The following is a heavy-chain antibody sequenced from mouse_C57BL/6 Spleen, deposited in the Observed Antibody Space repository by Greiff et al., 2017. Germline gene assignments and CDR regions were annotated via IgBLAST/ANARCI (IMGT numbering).Heavy chain of an antibody. CDR1: GYTFTSYW. V-gene: IGHV1-74*01. CDR3: EIQDSSGYGFDY. CDR2: FHPSDSDT. Sequence: VQLQQPGAELVKPGASVKVSCKASGYTFTSYWMHWVKQRPGQGLEWIGRFHPSDSDTNYNQKFKGKATLTVDKSSSTADMQRSSLTSEDSAVYYCEIQDSSGYGFDYWGQGTTLTGSS. D-gene: IGHD3-2*02. J-gene: IGHJ2*01.